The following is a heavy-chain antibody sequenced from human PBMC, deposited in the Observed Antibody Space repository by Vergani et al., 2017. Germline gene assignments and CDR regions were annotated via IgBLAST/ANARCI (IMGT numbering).Heavy chain of an antibody. J-gene: IGHJ4*02. CDR3: VREGWNYAIDY. D-gene: IGHD1-7*01. Sequence: QVQLVESGGGVVQPGRSLRLSCAASGFTFSSYGMHWVRQAPGKGLEWVAVIWYDGSNKYYADSVKGRFTISRDNSKNTLYLQMNSLRAEDTAVYYCVREGWNYAIDYWGQGTLVTVSS. V-gene: IGHV3-33*01. CDR2: IWYDGSNK. CDR1: GFTFSSYG.